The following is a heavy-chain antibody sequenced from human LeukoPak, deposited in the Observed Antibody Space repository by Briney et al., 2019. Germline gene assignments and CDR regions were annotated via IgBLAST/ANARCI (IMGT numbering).Heavy chain of an antibody. V-gene: IGHV3-7*01. CDR2: IKQDGSEK. Sequence: GGSLRLSCAASGFTFSNYWMGWVRQAPGKGLEWVANIKQDGSEKYYVDSVKGRFTISRDNAKNSLYLQMNSLRAEDTAVYYCARVSTVTGAFDIWGQGTMVTVSS. D-gene: IGHD4-17*01. CDR3: ARVSTVTGAFDI. CDR1: GFTFSNYW. J-gene: IGHJ3*02.